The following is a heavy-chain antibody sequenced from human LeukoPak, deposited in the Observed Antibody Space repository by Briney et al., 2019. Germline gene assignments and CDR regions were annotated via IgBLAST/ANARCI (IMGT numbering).Heavy chain of an antibody. D-gene: IGHD3-22*01. V-gene: IGHV3-30*19. CDR1: GFTFSSYG. CDR2: ISYDGSNK. CDR3: ARGRSITMIVAHY. J-gene: IGHJ4*02. Sequence: GRSLRLSCAASGFTFSSYGMHWVRQAPGKGLEWVAVISYDGSNKYYADSVKGRFTISRDNSKNTLYLQMNSLRAEDTAVYYCARGRSITMIVAHYWGQGTLVTVSS.